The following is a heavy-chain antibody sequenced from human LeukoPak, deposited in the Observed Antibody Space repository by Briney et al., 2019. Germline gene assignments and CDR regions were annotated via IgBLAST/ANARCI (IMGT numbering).Heavy chain of an antibody. J-gene: IGHJ4*02. Sequence: GGSLRLSCAASAFTFSSYSMNWVRQAPGKGLEWVSYISSSGSTTYYADSVKGRFTISRDNAKNSLYLQMNSLRAEDTAVYYCASYCSTTSCYAVDYWGQGTLSPSPQ. CDR2: ISSSGSTT. D-gene: IGHD2-2*01. CDR1: AFTFSSYS. CDR3: ASYCSTTSCYAVDY. V-gene: IGHV3-48*01.